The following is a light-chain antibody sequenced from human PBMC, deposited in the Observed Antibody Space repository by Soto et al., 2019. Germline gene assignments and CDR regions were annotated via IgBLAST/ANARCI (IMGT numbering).Light chain of an antibody. J-gene: IGLJ2*01. V-gene: IGLV2-8*01. CDR1: SSDVGGYNY. CDR2: EVI. Sequence: QSALTQPPSASGSPGQSVTISCTGTSSDVGGYNYVSWYQQHPGKAPKLMIYEVIKRPSGVPDRFSGSKSGNTASLTVSGLQAEDEADYYCSLYAGSNNLVVGGGTKLTGL. CDR3: SLYAGSNNLV.